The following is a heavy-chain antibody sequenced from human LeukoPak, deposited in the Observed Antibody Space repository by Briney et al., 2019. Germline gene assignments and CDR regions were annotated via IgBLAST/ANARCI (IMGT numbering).Heavy chain of an antibody. CDR3: AKDVVRNYYDSSGYYLSDY. Sequence: PGGSLRLSCAASGFTFSSYAMSWVRQAPGKGLEWVSAISGSGGSTYYADSVKGRFTISRDNSKNTLYLQMNSLGAEDTAVYYCAKDVVRNYYDSSGYYLSDYWGQGTLVTVSS. D-gene: IGHD3-22*01. CDR2: ISGSGGST. CDR1: GFTFSSYA. J-gene: IGHJ4*02. V-gene: IGHV3-23*01.